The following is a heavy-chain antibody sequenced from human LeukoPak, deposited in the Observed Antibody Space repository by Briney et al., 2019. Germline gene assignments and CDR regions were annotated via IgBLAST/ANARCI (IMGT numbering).Heavy chain of an antibody. CDR2: IYYSGST. D-gene: IGHD3-9*01. Sequence: PSETLSLTCTVSGGSISSGGYYWSWIRQHPGKGLERIGYIYYSGSTYYNPSLKSRVTISVDTSKNQFSLKLSSVTAADTAVYYCARVLRYFDWLSYYYYYYYMDVWGKGTTVTVSS. V-gene: IGHV4-31*03. J-gene: IGHJ6*03. CDR1: GGSISSGGYY. CDR3: ARVLRYFDWLSYYYYYYYMDV.